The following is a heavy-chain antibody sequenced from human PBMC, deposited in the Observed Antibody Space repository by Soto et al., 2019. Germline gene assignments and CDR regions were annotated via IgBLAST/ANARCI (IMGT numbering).Heavy chain of an antibody. CDR1: GGSISSNY. J-gene: IGHJ6*03. CDR2: IYYSGST. V-gene: IGHV4-59*12. Sequence: SETLSLTCTVSGGSISSNYWSWIRQPPGKGLEWIGYIYYSGSTNYNPSLKSRVTISVDTSKNQFSLKLSSVTAADTAVYFCASCGALFSSSNYYYYYMDVWGKGTTVTVSS. CDR3: ASCGALFSSSNYYYYYMDV. D-gene: IGHD6-6*01.